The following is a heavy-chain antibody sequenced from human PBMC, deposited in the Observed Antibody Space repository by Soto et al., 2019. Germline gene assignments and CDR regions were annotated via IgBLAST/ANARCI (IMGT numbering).Heavy chain of an antibody. CDR1: GFTFNNYI. CDR3: TKARHRPTARPYYHAIDV. Sequence: PGGSLRLSCSASGFTFNNYIMHWVRQAPGKGLDWVAAISSDGSSTYYAESLKGRFTISRDNSKSTMYLQMDSLRSEDTAVYYCTKARHRPTARPYYHAIDVWGQGTTVTVSS. V-gene: IGHV3-30*04. CDR2: ISSDGSST. D-gene: IGHD3-10*01. J-gene: IGHJ6*02.